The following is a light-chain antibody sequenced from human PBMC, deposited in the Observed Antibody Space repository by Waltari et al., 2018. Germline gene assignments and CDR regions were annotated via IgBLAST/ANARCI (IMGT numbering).Light chain of an antibody. J-gene: IGLJ2*01. Sequence: QSALTQPASVSGSPGQSITISCTGTSSDVGTDDLVSWYQQHPGKAPKLMIYEVTNRPSGISNRFSGSKSGNTASLTISGLQAEDEADYYCCSYARSSSVVFGGGTKLTVL. CDR3: CSYARSSSVV. CDR1: SSDVGTDDL. CDR2: EVT. V-gene: IGLV2-23*02.